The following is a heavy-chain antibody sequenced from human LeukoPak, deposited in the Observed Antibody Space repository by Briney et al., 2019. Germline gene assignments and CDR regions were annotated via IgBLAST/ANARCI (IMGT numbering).Heavy chain of an antibody. V-gene: IGHV1-2*02. Sequence: GASVKVSCKASGYTFTGYYIHWVRQAPGQGLEWMGWVNHNSGGTNYAQIFQGRVTMTRDTSITSAFMELSRLTSDDAAVYYCARDGAVAGTAYPEYWGQGTLVTVSS. CDR2: VNHNSGGT. J-gene: IGHJ4*02. CDR3: ARDGAVAGTAYPEY. D-gene: IGHD6-19*01. CDR1: GYTFTGYY.